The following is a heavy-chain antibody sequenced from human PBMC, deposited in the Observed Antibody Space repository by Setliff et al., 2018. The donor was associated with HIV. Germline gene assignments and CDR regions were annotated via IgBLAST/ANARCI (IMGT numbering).Heavy chain of an antibody. CDR2: IYSSGST. D-gene: IGHD3-10*01. J-gene: IGHJ4*02. V-gene: IGHV4-4*09. CDR3: ARAYFGSWIYY. Sequence: SETLSLTCTVSGGSISSYYWSWIRQPPGKGLEWLGHIYSSGSTNYNPSLKSRVTISVDTSKNQFSLNLYSVTAADTAVYYCARAYFGSWIYYWGQGTLVTVSS. CDR1: GGSISSYY.